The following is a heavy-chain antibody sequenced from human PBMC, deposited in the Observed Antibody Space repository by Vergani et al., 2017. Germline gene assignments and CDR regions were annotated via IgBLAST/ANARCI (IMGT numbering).Heavy chain of an antibody. D-gene: IGHD3-16*01. CDR1: GGSFSGYY. CDR3: ARGRSDPAELRLGEYDY. V-gene: IGHV4-34*01. Sequence: QVQLQQWGAGLLKPSETLSLTCAVYGGSFSGYYWSWIRQPPGKGLEWIGEINHSGSTNYNPSRKSRVTISVDTSKNQFSLKLSSVTAADTAVYYGARGRSDPAELRLGEYDYWGQGTLVTVSS. CDR2: INHSGST. J-gene: IGHJ4*02.